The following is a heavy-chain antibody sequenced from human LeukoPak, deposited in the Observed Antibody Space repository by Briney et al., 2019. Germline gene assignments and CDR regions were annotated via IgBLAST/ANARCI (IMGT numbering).Heavy chain of an antibody. Sequence: GGSLRLSCAASGFTFSSYWMHWVRQAPGKGLEWVSGISGSGGSTYYADSVKGRFTISRDNSKNTLYLQMNSLRAEDTAVYYCARASEIYSSTHVDYWGQGTLVTVSS. V-gene: IGHV3-23*01. CDR3: ARASEIYSSTHVDY. J-gene: IGHJ4*02. D-gene: IGHD6-13*01. CDR1: GFTFSSYW. CDR2: ISGSGGST.